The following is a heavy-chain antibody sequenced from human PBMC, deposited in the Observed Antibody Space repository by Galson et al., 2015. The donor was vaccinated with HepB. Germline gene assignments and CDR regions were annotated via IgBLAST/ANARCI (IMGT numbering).Heavy chain of an antibody. D-gene: IGHD6-13*01. V-gene: IGHV1-58*01. CDR3: AADRFGSSVNCQPYNFDC. CDR1: GFTFTRSA. Sequence: SVKVSCKASGFTFTRSAVKWVRQARGQRLEWMGWIVIGNGNTNYPQKFQDRVTITRYMSTDTVYMELSSLRAEDTAGYYCAADRFGSSVNCQPYNFDCWGQGTLVTVSA. J-gene: IGHJ4*02. CDR2: IVIGNGNT.